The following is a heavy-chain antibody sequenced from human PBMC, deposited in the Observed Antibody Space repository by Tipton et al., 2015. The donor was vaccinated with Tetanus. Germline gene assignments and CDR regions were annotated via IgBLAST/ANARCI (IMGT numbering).Heavy chain of an antibody. V-gene: IGHV1-8*01. Sequence: QSGPEVKKPGASVKVSCRASGYTFTSYGLNWVRQAAGRGFEWVGWLNPKSGSAVYGQKFQGRVTMTTNTSITTAYMELRSLRYEDTAVYYCASGSSIRHGLDVWGHGTTVIVSS. CDR2: LNPKSGSA. J-gene: IGHJ6*02. CDR1: GYTFTSYG. CDR3: ASGSSIRHGLDV. D-gene: IGHD2-2*01.